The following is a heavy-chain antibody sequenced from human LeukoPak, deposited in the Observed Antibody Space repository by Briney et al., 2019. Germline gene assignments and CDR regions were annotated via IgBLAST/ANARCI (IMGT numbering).Heavy chain of an antibody. CDR3: ARDPTDAVAGNY. D-gene: IGHD6-19*01. CDR1: GFTFSSYT. Sequence: GGSLRLSCAASGFTFSSYTMHWVRQPPGKGLEWVAVISYDGSNKYYADSVKGRFTISRDNSKNTLYLQMNSLRAEDTAVYYCARDPTDAVAGNYWGQGTLVTVSS. J-gene: IGHJ4*02. CDR2: ISYDGSNK. V-gene: IGHV3-30-3*01.